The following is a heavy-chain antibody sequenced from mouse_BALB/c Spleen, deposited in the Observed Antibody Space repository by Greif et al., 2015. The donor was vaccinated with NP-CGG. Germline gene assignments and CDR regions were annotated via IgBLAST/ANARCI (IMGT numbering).Heavy chain of an antibody. V-gene: IGHV2-9*02. CDR1: GFSLTSYG. Sequence: QVQLQQSGPGLVAPSQSLSITCTVSGFSLTSYGVHWVRQPPGKGLERLGVIWAGGSTNYNSALMSRLSISKDNPKSQVFLKMNSLQTDDTAMYYCARDSLYDYDKVMDYWGQGTSVTVSS. D-gene: IGHD2-4*01. CDR2: IWAGGST. CDR3: ARDSLYDYDKVMDY. J-gene: IGHJ4*01.